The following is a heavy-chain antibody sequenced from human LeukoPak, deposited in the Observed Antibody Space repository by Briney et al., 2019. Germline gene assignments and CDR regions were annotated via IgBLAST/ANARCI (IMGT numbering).Heavy chain of an antibody. J-gene: IGHJ3*02. CDR1: GFTFSSYE. V-gene: IGHV3-48*03. CDR2: ISSSGSTI. CDR3: AGGYSYEGVFDI. D-gene: IGHD5-18*01. Sequence: GGSLRLSCAASGFTFSSYEMNWVRQAPGKGLEWVSYISSSGSTIYYADSVKGRFTISRDNAKNSLYLQMNSPRAEDTAVYYWAGGYSYEGVFDIWGQGPMVTVFS.